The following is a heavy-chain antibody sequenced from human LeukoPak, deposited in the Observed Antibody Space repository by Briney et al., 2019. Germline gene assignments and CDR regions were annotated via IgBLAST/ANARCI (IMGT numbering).Heavy chain of an antibody. CDR3: AKSHTMIVVVGAFDI. CDR1: GFTFSSYA. V-gene: IGHV3-30-3*02. CDR2: ISYDGSNK. Sequence: PGGSLRLSCAVSGFTFSSYAMHWVRQAPGKGLEWVAVISYDGSNKYYADSVKGRFTISRDNSKNTLYLQMNSLRAEDTAVYYCAKSHTMIVVVGAFDIWGQGTMVTVSS. J-gene: IGHJ3*02. D-gene: IGHD3-22*01.